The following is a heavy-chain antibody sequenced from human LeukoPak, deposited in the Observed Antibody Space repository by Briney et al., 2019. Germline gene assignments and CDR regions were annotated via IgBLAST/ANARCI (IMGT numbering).Heavy chain of an antibody. V-gene: IGHV4-39*07. D-gene: IGHD2-15*01. J-gene: IGHJ4*02. CDR1: GGSISSYY. CDR3: ARAWVAGPTSGGLDY. CDR2: IYYSGST. Sequence: SETLSLTCTVSGGSISSYYWSWIRQPPGKGLEWIGSIYYSGSTYYNPSLKSRVTISVDTSKNQFSLKLSSVTAADTAVYYCARAWVAGPTSGGLDYWGRGTLATVSS.